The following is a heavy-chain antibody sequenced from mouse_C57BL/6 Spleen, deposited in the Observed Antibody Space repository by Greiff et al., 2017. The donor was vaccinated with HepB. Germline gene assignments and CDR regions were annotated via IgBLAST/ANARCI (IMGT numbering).Heavy chain of an antibody. V-gene: IGHV1-4*01. D-gene: IGHD1-1*01. CDR1: GYTFTSYT. CDR2: INPSSGYT. J-gene: IGHJ4*01. CDR3: AREGYDGSSYDYAMDY. Sequence: VQLQQSGAELARPGASVKMSCKASGYTFTSYTMHWVKQRPGQGLEWIGYINPSSGYTKYNQKFKDKATLTADKSSSTAYMQLSSLTSEDSAVYYCAREGYDGSSYDYAMDYWGQGTSVTVSS.